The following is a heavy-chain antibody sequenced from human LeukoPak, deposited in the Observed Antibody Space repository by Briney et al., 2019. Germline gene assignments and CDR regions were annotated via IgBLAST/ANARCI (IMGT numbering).Heavy chain of an antibody. Sequence: GGSLRLSCAASGFTFNNNWMHWVRQAPGKGLVWVSHISTDARTISYADFAKGRFTISRDNAKNMVYLQMNSLRAEDTALYYCVRGQATAWGLDYWGQGTLVTVSS. CDR3: VRGQATAWGLDY. CDR1: GFTFNNNW. D-gene: IGHD6-13*01. J-gene: IGHJ4*02. CDR2: ISTDARTI. V-gene: IGHV3-74*01.